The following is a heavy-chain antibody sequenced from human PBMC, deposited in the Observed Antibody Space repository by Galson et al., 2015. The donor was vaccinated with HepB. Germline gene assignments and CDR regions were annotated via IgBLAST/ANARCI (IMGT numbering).Heavy chain of an antibody. D-gene: IGHD3-16*01. Sequence: SLRLSCAASGFIFNDHGMTWVRQAPGKGLQWVSGIFYNGGGTHYVDSVKGRFTISRDNAKKSLYLQMNNLRVDDTALYFCARKNYGDSYDMWGQGTMVTVS. J-gene: IGHJ3*02. CDR1: GFIFNDHG. CDR2: IFYNGGGT. CDR3: ARKNYGDSYDM. V-gene: IGHV3-20*04.